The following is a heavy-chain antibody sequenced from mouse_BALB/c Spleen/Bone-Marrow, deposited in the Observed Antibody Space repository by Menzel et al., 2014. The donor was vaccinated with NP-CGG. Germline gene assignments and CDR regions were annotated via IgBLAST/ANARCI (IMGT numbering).Heavy chain of an antibody. CDR1: GYAFSNSW. D-gene: IGHD2-3*01. CDR2: IYPGDGDT. CDR3: ARSDGYRALDY. V-gene: IGHV1-82*01. Sequence: VQLQQSGPELVKPGASVRISCKASGYAFSNSWMNWVKQRPGQGLEWIGRIYPGDGDTYYNGKFKGKATLTADKSSSTAYMQLSSLTSVDSAVYFCARSDGYRALDYWGRGTSVTVSS. J-gene: IGHJ4*01.